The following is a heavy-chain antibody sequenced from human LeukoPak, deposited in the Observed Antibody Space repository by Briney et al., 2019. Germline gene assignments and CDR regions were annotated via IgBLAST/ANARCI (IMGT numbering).Heavy chain of an antibody. D-gene: IGHD1-7*01. J-gene: IGHJ4*02. Sequence: GGSLRLSCAASGFTFSTYSMNWVRQAPGKGLEWVSTITSSSAYIYYADSVKGRFTISRDNAKNSLYLQMNSLRAEDTAVYYCVRGGRNYLYWGQGTLVTVSS. V-gene: IGHV3-21*06. CDR2: ITSSSAYI. CDR3: VRGGRNYLY. CDR1: GFTFSTYS.